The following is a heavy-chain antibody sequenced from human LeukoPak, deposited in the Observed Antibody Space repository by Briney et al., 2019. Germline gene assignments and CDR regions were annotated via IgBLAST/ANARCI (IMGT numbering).Heavy chain of an antibody. D-gene: IGHD6-19*01. J-gene: IGHJ6*03. CDR2: INDDGSAT. V-gene: IGHV3-74*01. CDR1: GFTFSNYW. CDR3: ARDGMRAIAVDYYYYMDV. Sequence: GGSLRLSCAASGFTFSNYWMHWVRQVPGKGLVWVSRINDDGSATFYVDSVKGRFTISRDNAKNSLYLQMNSLRAEDTAVYYCARDGMRAIAVDYYYYMDVWGKGTTVTVSS.